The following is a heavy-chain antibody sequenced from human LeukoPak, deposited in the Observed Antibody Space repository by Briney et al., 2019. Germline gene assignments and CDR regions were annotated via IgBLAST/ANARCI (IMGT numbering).Heavy chain of an antibody. CDR1: GYTFTSYG. V-gene: IGHV1-18*01. J-gene: IGHJ5*01. Sequence: GASVKVSCKASGYTFTSYGISWVRQAPGQGLEWMGWISAYNGNTNYAQKLQGSVTMTRDTSISTVYMELSRLRSDDTAVYYCARASGSYWWFDSWGQGTLVTVSS. CDR3: ARASGSYWWFDS. CDR2: ISAYNGNT. D-gene: IGHD1-26*01.